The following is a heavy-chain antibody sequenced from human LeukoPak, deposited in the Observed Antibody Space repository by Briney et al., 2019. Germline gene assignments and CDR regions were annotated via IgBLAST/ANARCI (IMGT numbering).Heavy chain of an antibody. J-gene: IGHJ4*02. CDR3: AVIRGGSAWDY. CDR2: IYHSGST. D-gene: IGHD1-26*01. CDR1: GYSISSGYY. V-gene: IGHV4-38-2*02. Sequence: SETLSLTCTVSGYSISSGYYWGWIRQPPGKGLEWIGSIYHSGSTYYNPSLKSRVTISVDTSKNQFSLKLSSVTAADTAVYYCAVIRGGSAWDYWGQGTLVTVSS.